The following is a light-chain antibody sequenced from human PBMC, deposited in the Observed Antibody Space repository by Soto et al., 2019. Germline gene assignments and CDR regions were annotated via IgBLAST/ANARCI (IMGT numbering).Light chain of an antibody. J-gene: IGKJ4*01. Sequence: DIQMTQSPSSLSASVGDRVTITCRASQSVSTSLNWYQQKPGKAPKFLIYAASSLQSGVPSRFSGSGSGTDFTLTINSLQPEDSATYYCQQSYSTPLTFGGGTKV. CDR2: AAS. CDR3: QQSYSTPLT. CDR1: QSVSTS. V-gene: IGKV1-39*01.